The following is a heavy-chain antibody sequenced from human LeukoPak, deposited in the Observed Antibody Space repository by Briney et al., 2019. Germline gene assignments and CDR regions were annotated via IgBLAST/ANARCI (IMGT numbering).Heavy chain of an antibody. D-gene: IGHD2-2*01. V-gene: IGHV4-39*07. J-gene: IGHJ4*02. CDR1: GGSISSSSCY. CDR3: ARVMGRYCSSNSCYVDY. Sequence: PSETLSLTCTVSGGSISSSSCYWGWIRQSPGKGLEWIGSMYHSGSTYYTPSLKSRVTISVDASKNQFSLKLSSVTAADTAVYYCARVMGRYCSSNSCYVDYWGQGTLVTVSS. CDR2: MYHSGST.